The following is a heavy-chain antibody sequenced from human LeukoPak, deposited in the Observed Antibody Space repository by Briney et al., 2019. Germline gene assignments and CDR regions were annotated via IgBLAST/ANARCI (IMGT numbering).Heavy chain of an antibody. Sequence: ETLSLTCSVSGYSIDTYYWSWLRQPPNKGLECIGYIYFSGSATQNTALNSRVTMPSDSSNPQFPLKMTSATAADTAVYYCARRSGGLESFDFWGQGTLVTVSS. J-gene: IGHJ4*02. CDR3: ARRSGGLESFDF. V-gene: IGHV4-59*01. CDR2: IYFSGSA. CDR1: GYSIDTYY. D-gene: IGHD2-15*01.